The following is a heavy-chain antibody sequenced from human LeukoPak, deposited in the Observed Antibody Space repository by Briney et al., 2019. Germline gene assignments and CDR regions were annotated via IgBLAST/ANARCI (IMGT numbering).Heavy chain of an antibody. D-gene: IGHD3-10*01. J-gene: IGHJ6*02. Sequence: RASVKVSCKASGGTFSSYAISWVRQAPGQGLEWMGWISAYNGNTNYAQKLQGRVTMTTDTSTSTAYMELRSLRSDDTAVYYCARVGGQLLWFGELYYYYGMDVWGQGTTVTVSS. CDR3: ARVGGQLLWFGELYYYYGMDV. V-gene: IGHV1-18*01. CDR2: ISAYNGNT. CDR1: GGTFSSYA.